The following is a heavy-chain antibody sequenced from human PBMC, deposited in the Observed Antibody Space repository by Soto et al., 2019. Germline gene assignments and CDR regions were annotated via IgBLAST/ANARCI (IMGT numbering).Heavy chain of an antibody. CDR3: ARAWAAAGDY. CDR1: GGSFSGYY. CDR2: INHSGST. D-gene: IGHD6-13*01. Sequence: QVQLQQWGAGLLKPSETLSLTCAVYGGSFSGYYWSWIRQPPGKGLEWIGEINHSGSTNYNPSLKSRVTISVDTTKTQSSLTLSSVTAADTAVYYCARAWAAAGDYWGQGTLVTVSS. V-gene: IGHV4-34*01. J-gene: IGHJ4*02.